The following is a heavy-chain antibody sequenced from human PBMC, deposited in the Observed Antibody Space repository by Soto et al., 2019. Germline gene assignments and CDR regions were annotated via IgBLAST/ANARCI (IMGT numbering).Heavy chain of an antibody. D-gene: IGHD6-19*01. J-gene: IGHJ4*02. CDR2: ISGGGSNT. CDR1: GFPFSSYV. CDR3: AKGSEWLVTWDFDY. V-gene: IGHV3-23*01. Sequence: ESGGGLVQRGGSLRLSCAASGFPFSSYVMSWVRQAPGKGLEWVSGISGGGSNTFYADSVKGRFTISRDNSKNTLLLQMNSLGAEDTAVYYCAKGSEWLVTWDFDYWGQGTLVTVSS.